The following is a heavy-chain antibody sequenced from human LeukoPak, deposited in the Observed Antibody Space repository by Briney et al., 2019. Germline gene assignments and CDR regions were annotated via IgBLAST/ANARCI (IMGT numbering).Heavy chain of an antibody. CDR2: IYPADSDT. CDR1: GYTFITYG. J-gene: IGHJ4*02. D-gene: IGHD6-19*01. Sequence: GESLKISCQTSGYTFITYGIGWVRQMPGKGLEWMGTIYPADSDTRYSPSFQGHVTISAHKPISTAYLQWNSLKASDTAMYYCARPKVRYSRGWNGDYWGQGTPVTVSS. V-gene: IGHV5-51*01. CDR3: ARPKVRYSRGWNGDY.